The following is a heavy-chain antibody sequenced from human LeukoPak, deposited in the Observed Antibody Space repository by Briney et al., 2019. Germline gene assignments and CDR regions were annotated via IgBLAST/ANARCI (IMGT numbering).Heavy chain of an antibody. CDR3: ARAPRPDYFDY. CDR1: GYTFINNW. Sequence: ASVKVSCKASGYTFINNWMHWVRQAPGQGLEWMGWMDPNNGNTVYAHKFQGRVTITRNTSISTAYMELSSLRSEDTAVYYCARAPRPDYFDYWGQGTLVTVSS. J-gene: IGHJ4*02. CDR2: MDPNNGNT. V-gene: IGHV1-8*03.